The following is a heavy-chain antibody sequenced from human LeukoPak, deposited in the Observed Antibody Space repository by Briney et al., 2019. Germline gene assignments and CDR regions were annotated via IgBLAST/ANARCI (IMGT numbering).Heavy chain of an antibody. D-gene: IGHD3-22*01. J-gene: IGHJ6*03. CDR1: GFTFSSYV. CDR2: ITGSGGNT. Sequence: GGSLRLSCAASGFTFSSYVMNWVRQAPGKRLEWVSTITGSGGNTYYADSVKGRFTISRDNSKNTLDLQMNSLRVEDMAVYYCAKGGGDYYYGNSGHYYYFYMDVWGKGTTVTVSS. CDR3: AKGGGDYYYGNSGHYYYFYMDV. V-gene: IGHV3-23*01.